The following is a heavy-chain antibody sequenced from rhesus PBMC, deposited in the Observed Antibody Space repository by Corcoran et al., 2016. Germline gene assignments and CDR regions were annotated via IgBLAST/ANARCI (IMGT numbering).Heavy chain of an antibody. J-gene: IGHJ4*01. V-gene: IGHV4S10*01. CDR2: IYGSSTST. D-gene: IGHD1-38*01. CDR3: ARELTWFFDY. CDR1: GGSISDSYR. Sequence: QVQLQESGPGVVKPSETLSLTCAVSGGSISDSYRWSWIRQPPGKGLEWIGYIYGSSTSTNYNPSLKSRVTISQDTSKNQFSLKLSSVTAADTAVYYCARELTWFFDYWGQGVLVTVSS.